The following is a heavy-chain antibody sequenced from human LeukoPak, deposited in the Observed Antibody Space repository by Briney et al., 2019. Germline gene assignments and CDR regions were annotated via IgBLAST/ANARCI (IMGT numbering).Heavy chain of an antibody. CDR1: GFTFRSYE. D-gene: IGHD3-9*01. Sequence: PGGSLRLSCAASGFTFRSYEMNWARQAPGKGLEWVSYISSSGSTIYYADSVKGRFTISRDNAKNSLYLQMNSLRAEDTAVYYCARGYDILHPFDYWGQGTLVTVSS. J-gene: IGHJ4*02. V-gene: IGHV3-48*03. CDR2: ISSSGSTI. CDR3: ARGYDILHPFDY.